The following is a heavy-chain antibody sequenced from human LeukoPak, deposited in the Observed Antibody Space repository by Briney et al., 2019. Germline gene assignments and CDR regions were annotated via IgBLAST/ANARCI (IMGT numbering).Heavy chain of an antibody. CDR3: ARAPEWGKSNFYYYMDV. V-gene: IGHV1-8*01. D-gene: IGHD1-26*01. J-gene: IGHJ6*03. CDR2: MNHNSGNT. Sequence: ASVKVSCKASGYTFTSYDINWVRQATGQGLEWMGWMNHNSGNTGYAQKFQGRVTMTRNTSINTAYMELSSLKSEDTAVYYCARAPEWGKSNFYYYMDVWGKGTTVTASS. CDR1: GYTFTSYD.